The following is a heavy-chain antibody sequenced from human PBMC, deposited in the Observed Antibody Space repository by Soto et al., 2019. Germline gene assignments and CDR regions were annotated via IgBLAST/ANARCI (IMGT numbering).Heavy chain of an antibody. D-gene: IGHD6-19*01. Sequence: SETLSLTCAVYGGSFSGYYWSWIRQPPGKGLECIGEINHSGSTNYNPSLKSRVTISVDTSKNQFSLKLSSVTAADTAVYYCARGRTYSSVNWFDPWGQGTLVTVSS. CDR3: ARGRTYSSVNWFDP. J-gene: IGHJ5*02. CDR1: GGSFSGYY. V-gene: IGHV4-34*01. CDR2: INHSGST.